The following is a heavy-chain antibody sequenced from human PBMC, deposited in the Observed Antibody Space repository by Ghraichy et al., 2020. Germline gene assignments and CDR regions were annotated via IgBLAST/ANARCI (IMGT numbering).Heavy chain of an antibody. J-gene: IGHJ6*02. CDR1: GFTFSSYA. CDR2: ISGSGGST. CDR3: AKASPRYGHYYGMDV. V-gene: IGHV3-23*01. D-gene: IGHD3-16*01. Sequence: GGSLRLSCAASGFTFSSYAMSWVRQAPGKGLEWVSAISGSGGSTYYADSVKGRFTISRDNSKNTLYLQMNSLRAKDTAVYYCAKASPRYGHYYGMDVWGQGTTVTVSS.